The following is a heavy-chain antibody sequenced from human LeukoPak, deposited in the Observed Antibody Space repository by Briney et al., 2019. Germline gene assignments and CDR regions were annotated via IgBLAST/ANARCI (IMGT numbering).Heavy chain of an antibody. Sequence: SETLSLTCIVSGGSITSSSYYWGRIRQPPGKGLEWIANIYYDGATSYNPSLKSRVTISVDTSKNDFSVKLTSVTAADTAMYYCARFSRSSKGAFDMWGQGTLLTVSS. CDR1: GGSITSSSYY. J-gene: IGHJ3*02. CDR3: ARFSRSSKGAFDM. V-gene: IGHV4-39*07. CDR2: IYYDGAT. D-gene: IGHD3-16*01.